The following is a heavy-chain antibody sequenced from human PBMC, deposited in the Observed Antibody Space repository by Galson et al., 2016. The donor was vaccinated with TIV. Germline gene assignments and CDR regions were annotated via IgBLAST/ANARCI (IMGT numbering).Heavy chain of an antibody. CDR1: GFSVNSNY. D-gene: IGHD2-21*01. Sequence: SLRLSCAASGFSVNSNYMRWVRQAPGQGLEWVSLIYSGDGTYYADPVKGRFTISRDNSETTLYLQMNNLRSEDTAVYYCARERRHCGNNCYLSYYYGMDVWGQGTTVTVSS. CDR3: ARERRHCGNNCYLSYYYGMDV. J-gene: IGHJ6*02. CDR2: IYSGDGT. V-gene: IGHV3-66*02.